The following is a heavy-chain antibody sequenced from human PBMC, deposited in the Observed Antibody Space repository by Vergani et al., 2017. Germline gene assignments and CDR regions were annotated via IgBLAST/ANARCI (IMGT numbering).Heavy chain of an antibody. CDR3: AHLYGSGSPAFDI. V-gene: IGHV1-3*01. CDR2: INAGNGNT. J-gene: IGHJ3*02. D-gene: IGHD3-10*01. CDR1: GYTFTSYA. Sequence: QVQLVQSGAEVKKPGASVKVSCKASGYTFTSYAMHWVRQAPGQRLEWMGWINAGNGNTKYSQKFQGRVTITRETSASTAYMELSSLRSEDTAVYYCAHLYGSGSPAFDIWGQGTMVTVSS.